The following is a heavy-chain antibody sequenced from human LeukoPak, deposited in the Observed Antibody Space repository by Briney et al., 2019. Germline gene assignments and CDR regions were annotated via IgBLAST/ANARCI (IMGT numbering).Heavy chain of an antibody. CDR2: IYYSGST. CDR1: GGSISSGGYY. J-gene: IGHJ4*02. Sequence: PSETLSLTCTVSGGSISSGGYYWSWIRQHPGKGLEWIGYIYYSGSTYYNPSLKSRVTISVDTSKNQFSLKLSSVTAAVTAVYYCARVLLPYYFDYWGQGTLVTVSS. V-gene: IGHV4-31*03. D-gene: IGHD2-15*01. CDR3: ARVLLPYYFDY.